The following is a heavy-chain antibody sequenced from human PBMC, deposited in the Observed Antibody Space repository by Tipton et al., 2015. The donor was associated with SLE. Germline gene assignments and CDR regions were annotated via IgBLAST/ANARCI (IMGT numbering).Heavy chain of an antibody. V-gene: IGHV4-4*08. CDR1: GGSISSHY. CDR3: ARDRNPRDFDY. CDR2: IYTSGST. J-gene: IGHJ4*02. Sequence: TLSLTCTVSGGSISSHYWSWIRQPPGKGLEWIGYIYTSGSTNYNPSLKSRVTISVDTSKNQFSLKLSSVTAADTAVYYCARDRNPRDFDYWGQGTLVTVSS. D-gene: IGHD1-14*01.